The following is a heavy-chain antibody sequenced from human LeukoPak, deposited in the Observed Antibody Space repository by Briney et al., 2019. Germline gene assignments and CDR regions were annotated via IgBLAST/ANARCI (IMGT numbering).Heavy chain of an antibody. CDR2: INPNSGGT. J-gene: IGHJ6*03. Sequence: EASVKVSCKASGYTFTGYYMHWVRQAPGQGLEWMGWINPNSGGTNYAQKFQGRVTMTRNTSISTAYMELRSLRSDDTAVYYCARGDMIVNFHMDVWGKGTTVTISS. CDR3: ARGDMIVNFHMDV. V-gene: IGHV1-2*02. CDR1: GYTFTGYY. D-gene: IGHD3-22*01.